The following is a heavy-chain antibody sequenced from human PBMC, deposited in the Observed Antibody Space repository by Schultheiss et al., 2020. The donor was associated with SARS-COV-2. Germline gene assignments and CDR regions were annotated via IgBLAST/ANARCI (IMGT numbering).Heavy chain of an antibody. CDR3: ARADGPPSFDI. Sequence: SETLSLTCTVSGGSVSSGSYYWSWIRQPPGKGLEWIGYIYYSGSTYYNPSLKSRVTISVDTSKNQFSLKLSSVTAADTAVYYCARADGPPSFDIWGQGTMVTVSS. CDR2: IYYSGST. V-gene: IGHV4-61*01. CDR1: GGSVSSGSYY. J-gene: IGHJ3*02. D-gene: IGHD4-17*01.